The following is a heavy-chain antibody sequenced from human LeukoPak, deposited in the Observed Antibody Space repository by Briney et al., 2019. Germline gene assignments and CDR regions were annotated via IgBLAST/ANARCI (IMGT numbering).Heavy chain of an antibody. D-gene: IGHD4-17*01. CDR3: AKESRDHYGDVPDY. J-gene: IGHJ4*02. V-gene: IGHV3-30*18. Sequence: GRSLRLSCAASGFTFSSYGMHWVRQAPGKGLEWVAVISYDGSNKYYADSVKGRFIISRDNSKNTLFLQMNSLRAEDTAVYYCAKESRDHYGDVPDYWGQGTLVTVSS. CDR2: ISYDGSNK. CDR1: GFTFSSYG.